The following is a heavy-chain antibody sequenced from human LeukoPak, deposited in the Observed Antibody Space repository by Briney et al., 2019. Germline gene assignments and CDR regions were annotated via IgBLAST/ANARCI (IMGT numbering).Heavy chain of an antibody. CDR2: IYYSWST. V-gene: IGHV4-59*01. CDR3: ARGYSGYDYFAS. CDR1: GVSISSYY. Sequence: SETLSLTCTVSGVSISSYYWSGIRQPPGKGLEWIGDIYYSWSTIYNPSLNRRVTISVATSKNTFSLTLSSVTTADPAVYYCARGYSGYDYFASRGPGTLVTVSS. J-gene: IGHJ4*02. D-gene: IGHD5-12*01.